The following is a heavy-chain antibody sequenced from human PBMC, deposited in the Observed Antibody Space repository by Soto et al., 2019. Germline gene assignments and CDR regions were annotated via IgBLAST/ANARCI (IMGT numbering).Heavy chain of an antibody. Sequence: GGSLRLSCAASGFTFSSYAMHWVRQAPGKGLEWVAVISYDGSNKYYADSVKGRFTISRDNSKNTLYLQMNSLRAEDTAVYYCARGVLVPAALVYYYGMDVWGQGTTVTVSS. D-gene: IGHD2-2*01. CDR2: ISYDGSNK. CDR3: ARGVLVPAALVYYYGMDV. V-gene: IGHV3-30-3*01. J-gene: IGHJ6*02. CDR1: GFTFSSYA.